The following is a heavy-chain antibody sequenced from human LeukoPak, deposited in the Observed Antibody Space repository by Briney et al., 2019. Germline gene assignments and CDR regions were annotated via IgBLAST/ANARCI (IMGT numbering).Heavy chain of an antibody. CDR1: GFTLNSHA. CDR2: VSGTGADA. CDR3: AKSGILPPLDH. V-gene: IGHV3-23*01. J-gene: IGHJ4*02. Sequence: GGSLRLSCEASGFTLNSHAMSWVRQAPGKGLEWVSTVSGTGADAYYADSVKGRFTISRDNSKNTLYLQMNSLRLDDTAIFYCAKSGILPPLDHWGQGTLVTVSS. D-gene: IGHD3-9*01.